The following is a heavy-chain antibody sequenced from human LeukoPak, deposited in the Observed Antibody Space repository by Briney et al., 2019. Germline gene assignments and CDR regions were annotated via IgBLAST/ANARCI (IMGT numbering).Heavy chain of an antibody. V-gene: IGHV3-9*01. CDR2: ISWNSGSI. J-gene: IGHJ4*02. D-gene: IGHD3-9*01. CDR1: GFTFDDYA. CDR3: AKGSYYDILTGYYEFDY. Sequence: PGGSLRLPCAASGFTFDDYAMHWVRQAPGKGLEWVSGISWNSGSIGYADSVKGRFTISRDNAKNSLYLQMNSLRAEDTALYYCAKGSYYDILTGYYEFDYWGQGTLVTVSS.